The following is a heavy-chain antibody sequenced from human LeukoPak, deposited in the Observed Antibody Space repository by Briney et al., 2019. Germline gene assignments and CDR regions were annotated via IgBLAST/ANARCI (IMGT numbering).Heavy chain of an antibody. D-gene: IGHD3-22*01. J-gene: IGHJ4*02. CDR2: ISGSGGST. V-gene: IGHV3-23*01. CDR3: AIVRDSSGYYLYYFDY. CDR1: GFTFSSYA. Sequence: GGSLRLSCAASGFTFSSYAMSWVRQAPGKGLEGVSAISGSGGSTYYADSVKGRFTISRDSSKNTLYLQMNSLRAEDTAVYYCAIVRDSSGYYLYYFDYWGQGTLVTVSS.